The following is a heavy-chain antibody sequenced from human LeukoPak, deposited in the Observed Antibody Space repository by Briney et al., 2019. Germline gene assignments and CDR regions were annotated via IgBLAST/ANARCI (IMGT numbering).Heavy chain of an antibody. D-gene: IGHD4-23*01. V-gene: IGHV3-48*03. J-gene: IGHJ4*02. CDR2: ISSSGSII. CDR1: GFTFSSYE. CDR3: ARDYGGSSPFDY. Sequence: GGSLRLTCAASGFTFSSYEMHWVRQAPGKGLEWVSYISSSGSIIYYADSVKGRFTISRDNAKNSLYLQMNSLRAEDTAVYYCARDYGGSSPFDYWGQGTLVTVSS.